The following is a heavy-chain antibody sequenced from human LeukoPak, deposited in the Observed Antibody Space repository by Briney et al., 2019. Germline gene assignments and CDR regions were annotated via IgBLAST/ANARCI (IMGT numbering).Heavy chain of an antibody. D-gene: IGHD3-16*01. CDR3: ATWGLHFDI. V-gene: IGHV1-69*05. CDR1: GGTFSSYA. Sequence: SVKVSCKASGGTFSSYAISWVRQAPGQGLEWMGGIIPIFGTANYAQKFQGRVTMTRDTSINTAYMELSRLTSDDTAVYFCATWGLHFDIWGQGTMVTVAS. CDR2: IIPIFGTA. J-gene: IGHJ3*02.